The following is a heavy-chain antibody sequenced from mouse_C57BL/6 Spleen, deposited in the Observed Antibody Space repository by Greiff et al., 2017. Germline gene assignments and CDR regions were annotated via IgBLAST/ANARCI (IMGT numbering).Heavy chain of an antibody. J-gene: IGHJ4*01. D-gene: IGHD2-3*01. CDR3: ARDGYDGYPIYAMDY. V-gene: IGHV1-55*01. Sequence: QVQLPRSGAELVKPGASVKMSCKASGYTFTSYWITWVKQRPGQGLEWIGDIYPGSGSTNYNEKFKSKATLTVDTSSSTAYMQLSSLTSEDSAVYYCARDGYDGYPIYAMDYWGQGTSVTVSS. CDR2: IYPGSGST. CDR1: GYTFTSYW.